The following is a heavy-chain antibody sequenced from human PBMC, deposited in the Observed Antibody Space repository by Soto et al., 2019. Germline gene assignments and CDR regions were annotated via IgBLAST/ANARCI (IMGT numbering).Heavy chain of an antibody. V-gene: IGHV4-59*08. CDR2: IYYSGST. CDR3: ARGGRSPDF. J-gene: IGHJ4*02. Sequence: QVQLQESGPGLVKPSETLSLTCTVSGGSISSYYWSWIRQPPGKGLEWIGYIYYSGSTNYNPSLKSRVTISVDTSKNQFSLKLSSVTAADTAVYHCARGGRSPDFWGQGTLVTVSS. D-gene: IGHD1-26*01. CDR1: GGSISSYY.